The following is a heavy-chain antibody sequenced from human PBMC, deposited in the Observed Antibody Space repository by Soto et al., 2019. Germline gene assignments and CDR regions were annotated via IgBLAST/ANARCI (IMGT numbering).Heavy chain of an antibody. CDR1: GGSISSGGYY. CDR3: ARDPNRGYSYGFDY. V-gene: IGHV4-31*03. D-gene: IGHD5-18*01. CDR2: IYYSGST. Sequence: SETLSLTCTVSGGSISSGGYYWSWIRQDPGKGREGIGYIYYSGSTYYNPSLKSRVTISVDTSKNQSSLKLSSVTAADTAVYYCARDPNRGYSYGFDYWGQGTLVTVSS. J-gene: IGHJ4*02.